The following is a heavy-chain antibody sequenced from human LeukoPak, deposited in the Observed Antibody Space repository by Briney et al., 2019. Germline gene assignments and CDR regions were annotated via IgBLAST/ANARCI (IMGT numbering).Heavy chain of an antibody. V-gene: IGHV3-11*01. J-gene: IGHJ5*02. D-gene: IGHD3-16*01. CDR1: RFAFSDYC. Sequence: PGGSLRLSCVGSRFAFSDYCMSWVRQAPGMGLEWLSYISSSGSTIYYADSVKGRFTISRDNAKNSLYLQMSSLRAEDTAVYYCAGTGNVEDGGYNWFDPWGQGTLVTVSS. CDR3: AGTGNVEDGGYNWFDP. CDR2: ISSSGSTI.